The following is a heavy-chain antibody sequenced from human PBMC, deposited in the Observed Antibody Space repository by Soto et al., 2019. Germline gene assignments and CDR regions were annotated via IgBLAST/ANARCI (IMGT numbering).Heavy chain of an antibody. J-gene: IGHJ4*02. V-gene: IGHV4-31*01. D-gene: IGHD3-22*01. CDR3: AANHDDISGRTPLLFDS. CDR1: GDSIGTGGYY. CDR2: IHYSGNT. Sequence: QVQLQESGPGLVKPSQTLSLTCTVSGDSIGTGGYYWDWIRQHPGKGPVWIGYIHYSGNTYYNPYLKSLLTISLDTSKNHFSLHLSSVPAADTAVYYCAANHDDISGRTPLLFDSWGQGTLVTVSS.